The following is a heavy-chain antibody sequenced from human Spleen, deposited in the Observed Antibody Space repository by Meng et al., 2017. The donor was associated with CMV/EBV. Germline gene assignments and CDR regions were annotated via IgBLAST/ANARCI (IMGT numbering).Heavy chain of an antibody. D-gene: IGHD4-17*01. CDR3: ARAGAAVTTNFDF. CDR1: GYKFDIYG. V-gene: IGHV1-18*03. J-gene: IGHJ4*02. CDR2: VGAENGET. Sequence: QIQLVQSGPELRRPGASVKVSCKASGYKFDIYGITWVRQAPGQGLEWVGWVGAENGETNYGQKFQGRVTVTADTFTKTAYMEMRSLRSDDLAIYYCARAGAAVTTNFDFWGQGTLVTVSS.